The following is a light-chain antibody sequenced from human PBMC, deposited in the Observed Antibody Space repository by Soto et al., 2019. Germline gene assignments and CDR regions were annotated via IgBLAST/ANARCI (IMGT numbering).Light chain of an antibody. CDR2: DVS. J-gene: IGLJ1*01. CDR3: SSYTSSSTGV. CDR1: SSDVGGYNY. V-gene: IGLV2-14*01. Sequence: QSALTQPASVSGSPGQSITISCTGTSSDVGGYNYVSWYQQHPGKAPKLMIYDVSNRPSGVSNRFSGSKSGNTASLTISGLQAEDEPDYYCSSYTSSSTGVFGTGTKLTVL.